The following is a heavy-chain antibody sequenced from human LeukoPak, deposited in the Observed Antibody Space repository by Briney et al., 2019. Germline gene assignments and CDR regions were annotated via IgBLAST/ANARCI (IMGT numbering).Heavy chain of an antibody. CDR2: ISDGGSTT. J-gene: IGHJ3*01. Sequence: PGGSLRLSCAASGFTFSSYWMHWVRQAPGKGLVWVSRISDGGSTTTYADSVKGRFTISRDNAKNTLYLQMNSLRAEDTAVYYCARVQGHPPNGLDVWGQGTMVTVSS. V-gene: IGHV3-74*01. CDR3: ARVQGHPPNGLDV. D-gene: IGHD2-8*01. CDR1: GFTFSSYW.